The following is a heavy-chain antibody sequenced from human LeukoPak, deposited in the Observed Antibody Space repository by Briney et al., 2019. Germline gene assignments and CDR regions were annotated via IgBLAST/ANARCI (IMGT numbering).Heavy chain of an antibody. Sequence: SETLSLTCTVSGGSISGYYWGWIRQPPGKGLEWIGSIYHSGTAYYNPSLKSRVTISVDTSRNQFSLKLSSVTAADTAVYYCATVHDGNWFDPWGQGTLVTVSS. CDR3: ATVHDGNWFDP. CDR1: GGSISGYY. J-gene: IGHJ5*02. V-gene: IGHV4-38-2*02. D-gene: IGHD3-3*01. CDR2: IYHSGTA.